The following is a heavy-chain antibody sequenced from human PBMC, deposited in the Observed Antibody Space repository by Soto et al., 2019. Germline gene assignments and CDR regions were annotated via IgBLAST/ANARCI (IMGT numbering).Heavy chain of an antibody. Sequence: GGSLRLSCAASGFTFSSYGMHWVRQAPGKGLEWVAVIWYDGSNKYYADSVKGRFTISRDNSKNTLYLQMNSLRAEDTAVYYCATIAVSPAFDIWGQGTMVTVSS. V-gene: IGHV3-30*02. CDR2: IWYDGSNK. D-gene: IGHD6-19*01. CDR3: ATIAVSPAFDI. CDR1: GFTFSSYG. J-gene: IGHJ3*02.